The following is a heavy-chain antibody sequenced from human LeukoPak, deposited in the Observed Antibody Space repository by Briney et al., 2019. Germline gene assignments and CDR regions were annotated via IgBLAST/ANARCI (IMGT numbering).Heavy chain of an antibody. V-gene: IGHV1-2*02. CDR3: ARALSRYRYHAPDY. CDR2: INPNSGGT. D-gene: IGHD3-16*02. Sequence: ASVKVSCKASGYTFTGYYMHWVRQAPGQGLEWMGWINPNSGGTNYAQKFQGRVTMTRGTSISTAYMELSRLRSDDTAVYYCARALSRYRYHAPDYWGQGTLVTVSS. J-gene: IGHJ4*02. CDR1: GYTFTGYY.